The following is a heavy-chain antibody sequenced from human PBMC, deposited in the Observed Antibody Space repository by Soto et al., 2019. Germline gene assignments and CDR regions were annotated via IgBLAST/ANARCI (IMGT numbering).Heavy chain of an antibody. D-gene: IGHD1-20*01. CDR2: IDNSGTS. Sequence: QGQLQESGPGLVKPSQTLFLTCTVSGGSISSGGSYWGWIRQHPGKGLEWIGYIDNSGTSYYNPSLKSRLTISVDTSNNQFALHLSSVPAADTAVYYCARVGISGTIDAFDIWGQGTMVTVSS. V-gene: IGHV4-31*03. CDR3: ARVGISGTIDAFDI. CDR1: GGSISSGGSY. J-gene: IGHJ3*02.